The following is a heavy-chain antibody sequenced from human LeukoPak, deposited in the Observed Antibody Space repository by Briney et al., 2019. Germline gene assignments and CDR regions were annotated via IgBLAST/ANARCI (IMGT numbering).Heavy chain of an antibody. CDR1: GFTFSSYA. Sequence: PGGSLRLSCAASGFTFSSYAMSWVRQAPGKGLEWVSAISGSGGSTYYADSVKGRFTISRDNSKNTLYLQMNSLRAEDTAVYYCAKVPSSVDTMIVVVNFDYWGQGTLVTVSS. D-gene: IGHD3-22*01. CDR3: AKVPSSVDTMIVVVNFDY. J-gene: IGHJ4*02. CDR2: ISGSGGST. V-gene: IGHV3-23*01.